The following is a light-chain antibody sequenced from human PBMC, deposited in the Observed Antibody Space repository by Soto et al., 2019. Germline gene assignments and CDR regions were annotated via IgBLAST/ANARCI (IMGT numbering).Light chain of an antibody. J-gene: IGKJ1*01. CDR2: KAS. CDR1: QSISVW. CDR3: QQYNSHRT. Sequence: DIQMTQSPSTLSASVGARVTITCRASQSISVWLAWYKQKPGKAPKLLIYKASSLESGVPSRFSGSGSGTEFTLTISSLKPDDFATYYCQQYNSHRTFGHGTKVDIK. V-gene: IGKV1-5*03.